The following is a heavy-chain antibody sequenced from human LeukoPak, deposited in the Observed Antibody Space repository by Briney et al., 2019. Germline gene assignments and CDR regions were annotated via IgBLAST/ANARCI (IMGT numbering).Heavy chain of an antibody. CDR3: ARRRITFGGVIDY. CDR2: IHSSGST. Sequence: SETLSLTCTVSGGSIISYYWSWIRQTPGKGLEWIAYIHSSGSTNYNPSLKSRVTISVDTSKNQFSLKLSSVTAADTAVYYCARRRITFGGVIDYWGQGTLVTVSS. D-gene: IGHD3-16*01. V-gene: IGHV4-59*12. J-gene: IGHJ4*02. CDR1: GGSIISYY.